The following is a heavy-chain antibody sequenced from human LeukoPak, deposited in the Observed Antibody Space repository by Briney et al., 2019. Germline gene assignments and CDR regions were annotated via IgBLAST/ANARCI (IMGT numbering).Heavy chain of an antibody. CDR3: AREGKRLLWFGETAPDAFDI. D-gene: IGHD3-10*01. CDR1: GFTFSSYA. Sequence: GGSLRLSCAASGFTFSSYAMSWVRQAPGKGLEWVSAISGSGGSTYYADSVKGRFTISRDNAKNSLYLQMDSLRAEDTAVYYCAREGKRLLWFGETAPDAFDIWGQGTMVTVSS. CDR2: ISGSGGST. V-gene: IGHV3-23*01. J-gene: IGHJ3*02.